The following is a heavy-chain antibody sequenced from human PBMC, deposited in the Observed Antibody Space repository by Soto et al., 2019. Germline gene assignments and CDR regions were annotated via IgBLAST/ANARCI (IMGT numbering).Heavy chain of an antibody. J-gene: IGHJ4*02. CDR2: IYHSGST. CDR3: ARERGGRQSRGHSGYDLGY. D-gene: IGHD5-12*01. Sequence: QVQLQESGPGLVKPSGTLSLTCAVSGGSISSSNWWSWVRQPPGKGLEWIGEIYHSGSTNYNPSLKSRVTMSVDKFKNQYDLKLSSVTAAATGVYYCARERGGRQSRGHSGYDLGYWGQGPLVTVSS. CDR1: GGSISSSNW. V-gene: IGHV4-4*02.